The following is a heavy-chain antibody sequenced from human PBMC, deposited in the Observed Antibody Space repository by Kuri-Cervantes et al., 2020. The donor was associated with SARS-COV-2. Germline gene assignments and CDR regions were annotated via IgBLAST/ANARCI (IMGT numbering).Heavy chain of an antibody. D-gene: IGHD2-2*01. CDR2: INEDGSAK. CDR3: ARELCSSTSCYCYHYYHMDV. Sequence: GGSLRLSCAASGFTFSSNWMSWVRQAPGKGLEWVANINEDGSAKNYVDSVKGRFTISRDNAKNSLYLQMNSLRVEDTAVFYCARELCSSTSCYCYHYYHMDVWGKGTTVTVSS. CDR1: GFTFSSNW. J-gene: IGHJ6*03. V-gene: IGHV3-7*01.